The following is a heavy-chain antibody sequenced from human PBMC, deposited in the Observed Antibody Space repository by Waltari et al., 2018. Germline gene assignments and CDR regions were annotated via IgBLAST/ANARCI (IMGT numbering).Heavy chain of an antibody. V-gene: IGHV3-15*07. CDR2: MKSKTDGGTT. J-gene: IGHJ4*02. CDR1: GFTFSNAW. Sequence: EVQLVESGGDLVKPGGSLRLSCAASGFTFSNAWMNWVRQAPGKGLEWVGHMKSKTDGGTTDYAAPVKGRFTISRDDSKNTLSLQMNSLKTEDTAVYYCTTEGSSWSDYWGQGTLVTVSS. D-gene: IGHD6-13*01. CDR3: TTEGSSWSDY.